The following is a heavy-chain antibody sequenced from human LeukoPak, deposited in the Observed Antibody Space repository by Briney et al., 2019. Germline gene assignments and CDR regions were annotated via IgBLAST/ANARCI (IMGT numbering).Heavy chain of an antibody. CDR3: ARDRSSGWYVVDY. V-gene: IGHV4-39*02. CDR1: GVSISSSNSY. CDR2: IYYSGNT. D-gene: IGHD6-19*01. Sequence: PSETLSLTCTVSGVSISSSNSYWGWIRQPPGKGLEWIGSIYYSGNTYYNASLKSQVSISIDTSKNQFSLRLTSVTAADTAVYYCARDRSSGWYVVDYWGQVTLVTVSS. J-gene: IGHJ4*02.